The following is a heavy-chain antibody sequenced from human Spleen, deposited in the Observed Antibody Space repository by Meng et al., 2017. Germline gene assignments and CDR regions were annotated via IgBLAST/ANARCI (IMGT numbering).Heavy chain of an antibody. J-gene: IGHJ4*02. CDR2: INHSGST. Sequence: MASENLAPHCVGSGGSFSDYYWSWIRQPPGKGLEWIGEINHSGSTNYNPSLESRATISVDTSQNNLSLKLSSVTAADSAVYYCARGPTTMAHDFDYWGQGTLVTVSS. CDR3: ARGPTTMAHDFDY. V-gene: IGHV4-34*01. CDR1: GGSFSDYY. D-gene: IGHD4-11*01.